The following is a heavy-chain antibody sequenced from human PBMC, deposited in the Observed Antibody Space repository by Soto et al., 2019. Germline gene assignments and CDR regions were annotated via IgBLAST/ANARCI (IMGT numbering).Heavy chain of an antibody. CDR3: ARDRGRNWFDP. J-gene: IGHJ5*02. V-gene: IGHV1-3*01. CDR1: GYTFTSYA. D-gene: IGHD5-12*01. Sequence: QVQLVQSGAEVKKPGASVKVSCKASGYTFTSYAMHWVRQAPGQRLEWMGWINAGNGNTKYSQKFQGRVTITGDTSASTAYMELSSLRAEDTAVYYCARDRGRNWFDPWGQGTLVTVSS. CDR2: INAGNGNT.